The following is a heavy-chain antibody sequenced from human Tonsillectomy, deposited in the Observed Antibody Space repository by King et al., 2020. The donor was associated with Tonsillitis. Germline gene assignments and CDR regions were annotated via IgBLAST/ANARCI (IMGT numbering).Heavy chain of an antibody. CDR1: GGSFSEYH. D-gene: IGHD3-10*01. CDR2: VYHTGET. V-gene: IGHV4-34*01. CDR3: AGARGAFDT. Sequence: VQLHQWGAGLLKPSETLSLTCAVYGGSFSEYHWTWIRQSPGEGLAWIGEVYHTGETNYPPSLKSRVTISVDTSKKPFSLNLSSVTAADTAVYYCAGARGAFDTWGPGTMVTVSS. J-gene: IGHJ3*02.